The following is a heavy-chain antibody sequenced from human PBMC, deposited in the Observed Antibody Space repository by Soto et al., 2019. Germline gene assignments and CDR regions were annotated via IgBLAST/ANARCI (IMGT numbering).Heavy chain of an antibody. J-gene: IGHJ5*02. V-gene: IGHV1-18*01. CDR1: GYTFTSYG. Sequence: ASVKVSCKASGYTFTSYGISWVRQAPGQGLEWMGWISAYNGNTNYAQKLQGRVTMTTDTSTSTAYMELRSLRSDDTAVYYCARDTAGWSVPAAPDWFDPWGQGTPVTVSS. CDR2: ISAYNGNT. CDR3: ARDTAGWSVPAAPDWFDP. D-gene: IGHD2-15*01.